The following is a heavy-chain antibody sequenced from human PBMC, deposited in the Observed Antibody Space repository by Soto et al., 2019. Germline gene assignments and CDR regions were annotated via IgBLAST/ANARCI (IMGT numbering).Heavy chain of an antibody. D-gene: IGHD3-10*01. V-gene: IGHV3-33*01. CDR3: APDSGEQYLKK. Sequence: QVQRVDSGGGVVQPGRSLRLSCAAVGFTFSRYGMHWVRQTPGKGLEWVAVTWYDGINKDYADFVTGRFTISRDHTKNAVYLQLNIIIAEDTAVYYCAPDSGEQYLKKWGQGTLVLVSS. J-gene: IGHJ4*02. CDR2: TWYDGINK. CDR1: GFTFSRYG.